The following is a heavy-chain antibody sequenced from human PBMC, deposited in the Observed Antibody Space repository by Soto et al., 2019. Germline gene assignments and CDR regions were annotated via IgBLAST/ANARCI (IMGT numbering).Heavy chain of an antibody. J-gene: IGHJ5*02. CDR3: ARRKNDFWSGYYEYNWFDP. CDR1: GGSISSGGYS. V-gene: IGHV4-30-2*01. CDR2: IYHSGST. D-gene: IGHD3-3*01. Sequence: TSETLSLTCAVSGGSISSGGYSRSWIRQPPGKGLEWIGYIYHSGSTYYNPSLKSRVTISVDRPKNQFSLKLSSVTAADTAVYYCARRKNDFWSGYYEYNWFDPWGQGTLVTVSS.